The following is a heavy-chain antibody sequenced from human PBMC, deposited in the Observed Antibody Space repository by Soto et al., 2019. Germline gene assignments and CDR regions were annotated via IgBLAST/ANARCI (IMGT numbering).Heavy chain of an antibody. D-gene: IGHD6-13*01. J-gene: IGHJ4*02. V-gene: IGHV3-9*01. CDR3: AKDKLEEGSSSWYYDY. CDR1: GFTFDDYA. Sequence: EVQLVESGGGLVQPGRSLRLSCAASGFTFDDYAMHWVRQAPGKGLEWVSGISWNSGSIGYADSVKGRFTISRDNAKNSLYLQMNSLRAEDTALYYCAKDKLEEGSSSWYYDYWGQGTLVTVSS. CDR2: ISWNSGSI.